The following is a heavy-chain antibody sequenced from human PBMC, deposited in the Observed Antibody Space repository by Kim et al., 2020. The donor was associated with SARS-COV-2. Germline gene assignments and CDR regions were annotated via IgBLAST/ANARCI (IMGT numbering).Heavy chain of an antibody. Sequence: YTAESVKGRFTISRGKSKNALYMQMNSLRAEDTAVYYCARDQGGSGSLDYWGQGTLVTVSS. CDR3: ARDQGGSGSLDY. V-gene: IGHV3-30*07. J-gene: IGHJ4*02. D-gene: IGHD3-22*01.